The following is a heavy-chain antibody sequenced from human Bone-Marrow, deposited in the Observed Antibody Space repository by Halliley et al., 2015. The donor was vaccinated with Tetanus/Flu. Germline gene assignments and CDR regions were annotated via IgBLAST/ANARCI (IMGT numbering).Heavy chain of an antibody. CDR2: TYYRTKWFD. J-gene: IGHJ4*02. CDR3: ATEVVFSGWFYGFYDY. V-gene: IGHV6-1*01. D-gene: IGHD6-19*01. Sequence: LRLSCAISGDSVCSNSVAWSWMRQSPSRGLEWLGRTYYRTKWFDDYAVSVRSRIKIKADTSKNQFSLQLNSVISEDKAVYYCATEVVFSGWFYGFYDYWVQGTRVSVSS. CDR1: GDSVCSNSVA.